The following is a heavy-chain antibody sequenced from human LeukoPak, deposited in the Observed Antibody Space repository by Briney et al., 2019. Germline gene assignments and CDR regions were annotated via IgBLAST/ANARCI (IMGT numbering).Heavy chain of an antibody. J-gene: IGHJ4*02. Sequence: SETLSLTCAVYGGSFSGYYWSWIRQPPGKGLEWIGEINHSGSTNYNPSLKSRVTISVDTSKNQFSLKLSSVTAADTAVYYCARRPLDLGELSYSFDYWGQGTLVTVSS. CDR2: INHSGST. D-gene: IGHD3-16*02. CDR3: ARRPLDLGELSYSFDY. V-gene: IGHV4-34*01. CDR1: GGSFSGYY.